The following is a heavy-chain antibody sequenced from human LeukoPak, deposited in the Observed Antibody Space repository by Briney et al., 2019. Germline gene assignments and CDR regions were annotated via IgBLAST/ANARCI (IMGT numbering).Heavy chain of an antibody. CDR3: ARYKHSSGYFRNNDY. CDR2: IKQDGSKK. CDR1: GLTFVSNW. D-gene: IGHD3-22*01. Sequence: GGSLRPSCAASGLTFVSNWMAWSRKAPGKGLNWVANIKQDGSKKYYVDSVKGRFTISRDNAKNSLYLQMNSLRAEDTAVYYCARYKHSSGYFRNNDYWGQGTLVTVSS. J-gene: IGHJ4*02. V-gene: IGHV3-7*01.